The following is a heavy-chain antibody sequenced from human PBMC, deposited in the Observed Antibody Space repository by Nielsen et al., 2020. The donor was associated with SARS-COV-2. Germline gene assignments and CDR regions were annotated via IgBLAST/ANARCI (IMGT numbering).Heavy chain of an antibody. Sequence: ASVKVSCKASGYTFTEYYIHWVRQAPGQGLEWMGRINPYSGGTNYAKKFQGTVTMTRDASISTVYMELTSDDTAVYYCARARATIFGLVMSYGMDVWGQGTTVAVSS. CDR1: GYTFTEYY. J-gene: IGHJ6*02. D-gene: IGHD3/OR15-3a*01. V-gene: IGHV1-2*06. CDR2: INPYSGGT. CDR3: ARARATIFGLVMSYGMDV.